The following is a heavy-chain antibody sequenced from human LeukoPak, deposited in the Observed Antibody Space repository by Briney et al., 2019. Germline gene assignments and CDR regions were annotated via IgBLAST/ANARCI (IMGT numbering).Heavy chain of an antibody. Sequence: PGGSLRLSCAASGFTFDDYAMHWVRQAPGKGLEWVSGISWNSGSIGYADSVKGRFTISRDNAKKSLYLQMNSLRAEDTALYYCAKGRGDYRLGYWGQGTLVTVSS. CDR2: ISWNSGSI. J-gene: IGHJ4*02. D-gene: IGHD4-17*01. CDR1: GFTFDDYA. V-gene: IGHV3-9*01. CDR3: AKGRGDYRLGY.